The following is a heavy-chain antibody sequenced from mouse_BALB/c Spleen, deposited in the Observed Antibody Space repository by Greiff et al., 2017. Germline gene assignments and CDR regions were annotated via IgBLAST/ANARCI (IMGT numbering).Heavy chain of an antibody. CDR1: GFTFSSYG. V-gene: IGHV5-6-3*01. CDR3: ARDDYAMDY. J-gene: IGHJ4*01. Sequence: EVKLQESGGGLVQPGGSLKLSCAASGFTFSSYGMSWVRQTPDKRLELVATINSNGGSTYYPDSVKGRFTISRDNAKNTLYLQMSSLKSEDTAMYYCARDDYAMDYWGQGTSVTVSS. CDR2: INSNGGST.